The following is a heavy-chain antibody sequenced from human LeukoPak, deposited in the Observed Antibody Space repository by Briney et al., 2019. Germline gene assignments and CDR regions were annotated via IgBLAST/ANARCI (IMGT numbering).Heavy chain of an antibody. V-gene: IGHV4-38-2*02. D-gene: IGHD6-19*01. J-gene: IGHJ4*02. CDR3: ARSRSSGQIIDY. CDR1: DYSISSGYY. Sequence: SETLSLTCTVSDYSISSGYYWGWIRQPPGKGLEWIGSIYHRGSTYYNPSLKSRVTISVDTSKNQFSLKLSSVTAADTAVYYCARSRSSGQIIDYWGQGTLVTVSS. CDR2: IYHRGST.